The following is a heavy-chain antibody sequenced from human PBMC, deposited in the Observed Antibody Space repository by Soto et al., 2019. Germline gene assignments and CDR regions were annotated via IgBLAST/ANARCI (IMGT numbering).Heavy chain of an antibody. Sequence: QVQLQESGPGLVKPSETLSLTCTVSGGSISRYYWSWIRQPPGKGLEWIGYMYNTGSTVYNPSFKRRVTISVDTSKNQFSLNLNSVTAADTAVYYCARDLWGYCGTDCYPLDVWGQGTTVTVSS. J-gene: IGHJ6*02. CDR1: GGSISRYY. CDR2: MYNTGST. D-gene: IGHD2-21*02. V-gene: IGHV4-59*01. CDR3: ARDLWGYCGTDCYPLDV.